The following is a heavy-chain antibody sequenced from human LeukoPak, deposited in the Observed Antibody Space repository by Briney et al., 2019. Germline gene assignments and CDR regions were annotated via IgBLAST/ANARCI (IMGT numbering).Heavy chain of an antibody. CDR2: ISSSSSYI. CDR3: ARVAYSSRIFDY. J-gene: IGHJ4*02. CDR1: GFTFSSYS. Sequence: GGSLRLACAASGFTFSSYSMNWVRQAPGKGLEWVSSISSSSSYIYYADSVKGRFTISRDNAKNSLYLQMNSPRAEDTAVYYCARVAYSSRIFDYWGEGTLVTLSS. D-gene: IGHD6-13*01. V-gene: IGHV3-21*01.